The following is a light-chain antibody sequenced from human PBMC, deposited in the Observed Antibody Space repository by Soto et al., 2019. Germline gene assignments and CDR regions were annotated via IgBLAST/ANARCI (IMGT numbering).Light chain of an antibody. CDR2: AVS. Sequence: QSVLTHPASVSWSPGHSITISCTGTSSDVGLYDYVSWYQQHPGKAPQLMIYAVSNRPSGVSNRFSASKSGNTASLFISGLQAEDEADYYCSSYTSDSSYVFGSGTKVTVL. CDR3: SSYTSDSSYV. CDR1: SSDVGLYDY. V-gene: IGLV2-14*01. J-gene: IGLJ1*01.